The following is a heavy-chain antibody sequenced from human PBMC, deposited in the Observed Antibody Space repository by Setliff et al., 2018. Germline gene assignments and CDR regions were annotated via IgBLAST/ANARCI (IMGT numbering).Heavy chain of an antibody. D-gene: IGHD4-17*01. CDR2: IGAHNSNT. CDR1: GYSFSNYG. J-gene: IGHJ5*02. CDR3: ARDPRRSYADFVGNWFDP. V-gene: IGHV1-18*01. Sequence: GASVKVSCKTSGYSFSNYGISWVRQAPGQGLEWLGWIGAHNSNTNYAEKFQGRLSMTTDTSKSTAYMELRSLRSDDTAVYFCARDPRRSYADFVGNWFDPWGQGTPVTVSS.